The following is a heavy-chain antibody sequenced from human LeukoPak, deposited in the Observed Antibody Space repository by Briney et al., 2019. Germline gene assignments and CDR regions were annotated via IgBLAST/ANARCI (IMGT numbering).Heavy chain of an antibody. J-gene: IGHJ5*02. Sequence: GGSLRLSCAASGFTFSAYSMNWVRQAPGKGLEWVSSISSGSRYIYYADSVKGRFTISRDNAKDSPYLQMNSLRAEDTAVYYCAKCSGGNCYHSDDHWGQGTLVTVSP. V-gene: IGHV3-21*01. CDR3: AKCSGGNCYHSDDH. D-gene: IGHD2-15*01. CDR1: GFTFSAYS. CDR2: ISSGSRYI.